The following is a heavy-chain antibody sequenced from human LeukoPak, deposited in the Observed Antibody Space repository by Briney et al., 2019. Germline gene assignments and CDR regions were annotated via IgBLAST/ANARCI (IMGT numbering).Heavy chain of an antibody. D-gene: IGHD4/OR15-4a*01. CDR2: IYSGGTT. CDR1: GFSVSGNY. V-gene: IGHV3-53*01. Sequence: GGSLRLSCAASGFSVSGNYMNWVRQAPGKGLEWVSVIYSGGTTYYADSAKGRFTISRDKSKNTLYLHMNGLRTEDTAVYFCATAKPRNFYYYNYMDVWGRGTTVTVSS. CDR3: ATAKPRNFYYYNYMDV. J-gene: IGHJ6*03.